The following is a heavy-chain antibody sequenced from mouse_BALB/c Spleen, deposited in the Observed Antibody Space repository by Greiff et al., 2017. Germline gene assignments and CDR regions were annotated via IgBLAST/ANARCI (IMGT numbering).Heavy chain of an antibody. J-gene: IGHJ4*01. CDR3: ARMITTEEVPYYAMDY. D-gene: IGHD2-4*01. CDR1: GYSFTGYF. Sequence: EVQLQESGPELVKPGASVKISCKASGYSFTGYFMNWVMQSHGKSLEWIGRINPYNGDTFYNQKFKGKATLTVDKSSSTAHMELRSLASEDSAVYYCARMITTEEVPYYAMDYWGQGTSVTVSS. CDR2: INPYNGDT. V-gene: IGHV1-20*02.